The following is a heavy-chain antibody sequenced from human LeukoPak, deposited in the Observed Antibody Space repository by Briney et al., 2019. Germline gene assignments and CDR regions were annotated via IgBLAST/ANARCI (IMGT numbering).Heavy chain of an antibody. J-gene: IGHJ3*02. Sequence: SETLSLTCSVSGGSISSDDFYWGWIRQSPGKGLEWIVYIYYSGSTYSHPSLKSRATMSVDTSKNQFSLKLTSVTAADTAVYYCVRVSRGGSGCGAFDSWGTGTMVTASS. D-gene: IGHD3-10*01. V-gene: IGHV4-30-4*01. CDR2: IYYSGST. CDR3: VRVSRGGSGCGAFDS. CDR1: GGSISSDDFY.